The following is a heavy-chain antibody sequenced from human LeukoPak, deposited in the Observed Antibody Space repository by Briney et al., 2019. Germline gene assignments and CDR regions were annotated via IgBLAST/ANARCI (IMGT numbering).Heavy chain of an antibody. CDR2: IYPNSGAT. CDR3: GTLLSNGPFDY. CDR1: GFTFTSSA. J-gene: IGHJ4*02. V-gene: IGHV1-2*02. Sequence: GASVKVSCKASGFTFTSSAMQWVRQAPGQGLEWMGWIYPNSGATKYAQKFQGRVTMTRDTSISTAYMELSGLRSDDTAVYYCGTLLSNGPFDYWGQGSLVTVSS.